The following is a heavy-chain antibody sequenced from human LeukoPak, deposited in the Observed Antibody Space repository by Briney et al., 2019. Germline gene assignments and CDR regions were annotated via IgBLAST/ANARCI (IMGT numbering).Heavy chain of an antibody. CDR1: GYTFTSDD. CDR2: MGPNSGNT. V-gene: IGHV1-8*03. D-gene: IGHD3-9*01. J-gene: IGHJ3*02. CDR3: ASVGPELRYFDWLRTDAFDI. Sequence: GSVRVSCKASGYTFTSDDINWGRQATGQGLEGMGWMGPNSGNTGYAQKFRGRVTITRTTSISTAYMQLRSLRSEDPAVYYCASVGPELRYFDWLRTDAFDIWGQGTMVTVSS.